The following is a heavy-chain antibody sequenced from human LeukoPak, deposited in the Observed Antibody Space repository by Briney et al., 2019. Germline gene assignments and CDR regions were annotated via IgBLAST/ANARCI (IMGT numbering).Heavy chain of an antibody. J-gene: IGHJ6*02. CDR3: AREFKLKSMDV. Sequence: GGSLRLSCSVSGFTFSSHAMHWVRQAPGKGLECVAYISYDGSFQYHADSVKGRFAISRDNSKNTLYLQMNSLRGEDTAVYHCAREFKLKSMDVWGQGTTVTVSS. CDR2: ISYDGSFQ. V-gene: IGHV3-30*09. CDR1: GFTFSSHA.